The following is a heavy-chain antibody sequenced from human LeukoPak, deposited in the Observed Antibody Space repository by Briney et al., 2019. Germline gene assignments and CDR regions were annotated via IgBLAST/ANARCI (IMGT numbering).Heavy chain of an antibody. CDR2: IYYSGST. CDR1: GGSISGSSYY. D-gene: IGHD2-21*02. CDR3: ARVSVYCGGDCYAFDY. V-gene: IGHV4-39*07. J-gene: IGHJ4*02. Sequence: SETLSLTCTVSGGSISGSSYYWGWIRQPPGKGLEWIGSIYYSGSTYYNPSLKSRVTISVDTSKNQFSLKLNSVTAADTAVYYCARVSVYCGGDCYAFDYWGQGTLVTVSS.